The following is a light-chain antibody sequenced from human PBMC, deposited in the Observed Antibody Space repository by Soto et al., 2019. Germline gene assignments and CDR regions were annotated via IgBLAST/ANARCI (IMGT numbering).Light chain of an antibody. CDR2: GAS. Sequence: EIVMTQSPATLSVSPGERATLSCRASQRVSSNLAWYQQKPGQAPRLLIYGASTRATGIPARFSGSGSETEFTLTISSLPSEDFAVYYCQQYHNWPPYTFGQGTKLEIK. J-gene: IGKJ2*01. CDR3: QQYHNWPPYT. CDR1: QRVSSN. V-gene: IGKV3-15*01.